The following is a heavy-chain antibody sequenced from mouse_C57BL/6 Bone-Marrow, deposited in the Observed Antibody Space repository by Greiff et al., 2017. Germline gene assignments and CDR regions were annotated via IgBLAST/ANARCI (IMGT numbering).Heavy chain of an antibody. D-gene: IGHD1-1*02. CDR2: IYPRSGNT. J-gene: IGHJ3*01. V-gene: IGHV1-81*01. CDR1: GYTFTSYG. Sequence: QVQLKESGAELARPGASVKLSCKASGYTFTSYGISWVKQRTGQGLEWIGEIYPRSGNTYYNEKFKGKATLTADKSSSTAYMELHILTSKASAVDFWANGGSCDGEDTGFAYWGQGTLVTVAA. CDR3: ANGGSCDGEDTGFAY.